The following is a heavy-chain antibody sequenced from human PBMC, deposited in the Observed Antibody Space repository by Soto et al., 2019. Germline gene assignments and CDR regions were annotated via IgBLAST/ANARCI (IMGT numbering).Heavy chain of an antibody. CDR3: ATAPPPSTHGNTHWYFDL. CDR1: GFDFSTFG. V-gene: IGHV3-30*03. Sequence: QVQLVESGGGVVQPGRSLRLSCAASGFDFSTFGMHWVRQAPGKGLGWVAVTSYDGGHKYYADSVKGRFTISRDNSKNTQYPSITPLRVEDTAVYQCATAPPPSTHGNTHWYFDLWGRGTQVTVSS. J-gene: IGHJ2*01. CDR2: TSYDGGHK.